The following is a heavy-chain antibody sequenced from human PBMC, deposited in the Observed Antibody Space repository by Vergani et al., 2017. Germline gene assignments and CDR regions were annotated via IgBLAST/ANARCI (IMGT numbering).Heavy chain of an antibody. CDR1: GGSISSGSYY. CDR2: FYTGWGT. Sequence: VQLQESGPGLVRPSQTLSLTCTVSGGSISSGSYYLSWFRQPAGKGLEWIGRFYTGWGTSYKPSIKSRVTISVDTSKNQFSLKLSSMTAADTAVYYCARESYDSSGYYGGFVLDYWGQGTLVTVSS. D-gene: IGHD3-22*01. V-gene: IGHV4-61*02. J-gene: IGHJ4*02. CDR3: ARESYDSSGYYGGFVLDY.